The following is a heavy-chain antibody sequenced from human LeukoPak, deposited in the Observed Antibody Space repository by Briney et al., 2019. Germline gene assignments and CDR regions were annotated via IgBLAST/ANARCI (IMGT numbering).Heavy chain of an antibody. CDR2: IWYDGGNK. CDR1: GFTFSHYG. CDR3: AKGTESGWYAYFDY. V-gene: IGHV3-33*06. J-gene: IGHJ4*02. D-gene: IGHD6-19*01. Sequence: GGSLRLSCAASGFTFSHYGMHWVRQAPGKGLEWVAVIWYDGGNKYFADSVKGRFTISRDNSKNTVYLQMNRLRVEDTAVYYCAKGTESGWYAYFDYWGQGTLVTVSS.